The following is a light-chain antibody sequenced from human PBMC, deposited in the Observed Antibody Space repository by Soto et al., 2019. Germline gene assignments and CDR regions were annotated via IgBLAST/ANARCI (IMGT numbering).Light chain of an antibody. CDR3: QQYCXSGT. J-gene: IGKJ1*01. V-gene: IGKV3-20*01. CDR2: GAS. Sequence: EIVLTQSPVTLSLSPGERATLSCRASQSFSNNYLALYQQKPGQAPRLLIYGASNMATGIPGRFSGSGSGTDFTLTISRLEPDDFAAYCCQQYCXSGTCGQWTKV. CDR1: QSFSNNY.